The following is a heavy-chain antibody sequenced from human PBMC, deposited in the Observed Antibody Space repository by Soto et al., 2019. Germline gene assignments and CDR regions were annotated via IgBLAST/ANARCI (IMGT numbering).Heavy chain of an antibody. CDR1: GLIFSNYK. CDR3: ARDTDGLHY. CDR2: INTDGSIT. Sequence: GGSLRLSCAASGLIFSNYKVHWVRQAPGKGLVWVSRINTDGSITDYADSVKGRFTVSRDNPKNTLYLQMNSLRAEDTAVCYCARDTDGLHYWGQGTLVTVSA. V-gene: IGHV3-74*01. J-gene: IGHJ4*02.